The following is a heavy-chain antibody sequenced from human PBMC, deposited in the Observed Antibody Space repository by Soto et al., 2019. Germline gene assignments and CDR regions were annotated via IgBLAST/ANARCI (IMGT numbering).Heavy chain of an antibody. J-gene: IGHJ4*02. V-gene: IGHV1-2*02. CDR2: IDLDIGDT. CDR1: GHAFTGHH. Sequence: QVQMVQSGAEVKKPGASVKVSCKASGHAFTGHHMHWVRQAPEQGLEWMGLIDLDIGDTKYAQKFQGRVTSTSDTSITTAYMELRGLRSDDTAVYYCALEPTGTAGFDYWGQGTLVTVSS. CDR3: ALEPTGTAGFDY. D-gene: IGHD2-21*02.